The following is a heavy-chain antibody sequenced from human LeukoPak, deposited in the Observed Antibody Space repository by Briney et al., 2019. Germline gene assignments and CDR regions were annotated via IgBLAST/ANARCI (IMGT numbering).Heavy chain of an antibody. CDR1: GFTFSSYD. J-gene: IGHJ4*02. Sequence: GGSLRLSCAASGFTFSSYDMHLVRQATGKGLEWVSAIGTAGDTYYPGSVKGRFTISRENAKNSLYLQMNSLRAGDTAVYYCARTNYDFWSGYYDGWGQGTLVTVSS. CDR3: ARTNYDFWSGYYDG. D-gene: IGHD3-3*01. V-gene: IGHV3-13*01. CDR2: IGTAGDT.